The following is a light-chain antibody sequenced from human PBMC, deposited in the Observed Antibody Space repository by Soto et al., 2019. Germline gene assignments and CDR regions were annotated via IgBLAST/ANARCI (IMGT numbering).Light chain of an antibody. CDR2: GAS. J-gene: IGKJ5*01. CDR3: QQYNNWTPIT. V-gene: IGKV3-15*01. CDR1: QSLSSN. Sequence: EIVMTQSPATLSLSPGERATLSFRASQSLSSNLAWYQQKPGRAPRLLIYGASTRATGIPARFSGSGSGTEFTLTISSLQSEDFAVYYCQQYNNWTPITFGQGTRLQIK.